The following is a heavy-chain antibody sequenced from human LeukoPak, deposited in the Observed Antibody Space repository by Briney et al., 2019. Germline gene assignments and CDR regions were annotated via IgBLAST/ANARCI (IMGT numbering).Heavy chain of an antibody. D-gene: IGHD1-1*01. CDR1: GFTFSNYA. CDR2: IGRTGDI. Sequence: GGSLRLSCAASGFTFSNYAMTWVRQAPGKGLEWVSVIGRTGDIFYADSVKGRFTISRDNSKNTLYLQMNSLRAEDTAVYYCAKYQLLNNNYWRDALDFWGQGTMVTVSS. V-gene: IGHV3-23*01. CDR3: AKYQLLNNNYWRDALDF. J-gene: IGHJ3*01.